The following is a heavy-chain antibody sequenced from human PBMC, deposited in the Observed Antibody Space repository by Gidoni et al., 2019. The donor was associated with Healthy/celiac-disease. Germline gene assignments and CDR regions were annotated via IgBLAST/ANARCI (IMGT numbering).Heavy chain of an antibody. V-gene: IGHV1-2*02. CDR1: GYPFTGYY. CDR3: ARDWTAAADKRAIFDP. D-gene: IGHD6-13*01. CDR2: INPNSGGT. Sequence: QVQLVQSGAEVKKPGASVTVSCKASGYPFTGYYMPWGRQAPGQGLEWMGWINPNSGGTNYAQKFQGRVTMTRDTSISTAYMELSRLRSDDTAVYYCARDWTAAADKRAIFDPWGQGTLVTVSS. J-gene: IGHJ5*02.